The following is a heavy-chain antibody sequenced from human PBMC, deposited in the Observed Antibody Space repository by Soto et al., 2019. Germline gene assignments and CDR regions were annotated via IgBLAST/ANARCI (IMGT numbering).Heavy chain of an antibody. CDR3: AKDTSSSPYDMDV. Sequence: EVQVLESGGGSVQPGGSLRLSCAASGFTFSNFAMSWVRHAPGKGLEWVSEITGSTGTTYYADAVKGRFIISRDNSKNRVQEQQNSLRAEDTAVDYGAKDTSSSPYDMDVWGKGTTVTVSS. J-gene: IGHJ6*03. CDR2: ITGSTGTT. D-gene: IGHD2-2*01. V-gene: IGHV3-23*01. CDR1: GFTFSNFA.